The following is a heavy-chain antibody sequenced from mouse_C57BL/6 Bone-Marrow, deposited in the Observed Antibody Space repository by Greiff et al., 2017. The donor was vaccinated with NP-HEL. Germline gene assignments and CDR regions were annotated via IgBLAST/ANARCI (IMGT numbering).Heavy chain of an antibody. J-gene: IGHJ3*01. CDR2: ISYDGSN. CDR3: ARDLHYYGSSYPFFAY. Sequence: EVKLQESGPGLVKPSQSLSLTCSVTGYSITSGYYWNWIRQFPGNKLEWMGYISYDGSNNYNPSLKNRISITRDTSKNQFFLKLNSVTTEDTATYYCARDLHYYGSSYPFFAYWGQGTLVTVSA. D-gene: IGHD1-1*01. V-gene: IGHV3-6*01. CDR1: GYSITSGYY.